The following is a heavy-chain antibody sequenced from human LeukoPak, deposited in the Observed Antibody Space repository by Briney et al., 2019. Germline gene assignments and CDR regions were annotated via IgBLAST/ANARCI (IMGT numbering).Heavy chain of an antibody. J-gene: IGHJ6*02. CDR3: ARDSLYYDSSGYYSGSYYYYGMDV. Sequence: AGGSLRLSCAASGFTFSSYAMSWVRQAPGKGLEWVSAISGSGDSTYYADSVKGRFTISRDNSKNTLYLQMNSLRAEDTAVYYCARDSLYYDSSGYYSGSYYYYGMDVWGQGTTVTVSS. CDR2: ISGSGDST. V-gene: IGHV3-23*01. D-gene: IGHD3-22*01. CDR1: GFTFSSYA.